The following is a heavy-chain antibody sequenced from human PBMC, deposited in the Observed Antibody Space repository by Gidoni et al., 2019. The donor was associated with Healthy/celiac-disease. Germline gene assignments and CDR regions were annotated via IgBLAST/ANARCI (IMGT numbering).Heavy chain of an antibody. Sequence: QVQLVQSGAEVKKPGASVKVSCTASGYTFTSYDINWVRQATGQGLEWMGWMNPNSGNTGYAQKCQGRVTMTRNTSISTAYMELSSLRSEDTAVYYCARGPRWLGNFDYWGQGTLVTVSS. CDR2: MNPNSGNT. CDR3: ARGPRWLGNFDY. J-gene: IGHJ4*02. CDR1: GYTFTSYD. D-gene: IGHD6-19*01. V-gene: IGHV1-8*01.